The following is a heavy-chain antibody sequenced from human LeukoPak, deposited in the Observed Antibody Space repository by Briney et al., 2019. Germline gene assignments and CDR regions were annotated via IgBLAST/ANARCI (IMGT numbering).Heavy chain of an antibody. D-gene: IGHD3-3*01. CDR2: ISSSGGST. CDR3: AKYLANYDFWRLTQATDV. J-gene: IGHJ4*02. V-gene: IGHV3-23*01. Sequence: GGSLRLSCAASGFTFSTFAMSWVRQAPGKGLEWVSAISSSGGSTYYADSVKGRFTISRDNSKNTLYLQMNSLRAEDTAVYYCAKYLANYDFWRLTQATDVWGQGTLVTVSS. CDR1: GFTFSTFA.